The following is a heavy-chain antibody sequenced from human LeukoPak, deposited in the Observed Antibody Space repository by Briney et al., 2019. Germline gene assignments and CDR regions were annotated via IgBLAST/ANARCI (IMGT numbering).Heavy chain of an antibody. J-gene: IGHJ5*02. V-gene: IGHV3-23*01. CDR2: ISGSGGST. CDR3: AKDNYHSSSFLNWFDP. CDR1: GFTFSSYA. D-gene: IGHD6-13*01. Sequence: GGSLRLSCAASGFTFSSYAMSWVRQAPGKGLEWVSAISGSGGSTYYADSVKGRFTISRDNSKITLYLQMNSLSAEDTAVYCCAKDNYHSSSFLNWFDPWGQGTLVTVSS.